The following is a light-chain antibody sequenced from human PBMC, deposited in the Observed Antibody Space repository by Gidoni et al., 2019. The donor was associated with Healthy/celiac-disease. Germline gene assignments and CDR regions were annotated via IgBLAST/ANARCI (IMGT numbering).Light chain of an antibody. Sequence: DTQMTQSPSSLSASVGDRVTITCRASQSISSYLNWYQQKPGKAPKLLIYAASSFPSGVPSTFSGSGSGTDFTITISSLQPEDFATYYCQRSYSTPPWTFGQGTKVEIK. J-gene: IGKJ1*01. CDR2: AAS. V-gene: IGKV1-39*01. CDR1: QSISSY. CDR3: QRSYSTPPWT.